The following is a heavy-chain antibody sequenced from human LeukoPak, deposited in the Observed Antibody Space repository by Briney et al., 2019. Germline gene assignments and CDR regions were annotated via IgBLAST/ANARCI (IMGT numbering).Heavy chain of an antibody. CDR1: GYTFTSYC. CDR2: INPSGGST. V-gene: IGHV1-46*01. D-gene: IGHD6-13*01. J-gene: IGHJ4*02. Sequence: ASVKVSCKASGYTFTSYCMHWVRQAPGQGLGWMGIINPSGGSTSYAQKFQGRVTMTRDTSTSTVYMELSSLRSEDTAVYYCAANPAAAGNFDYWGQGTLVTVSS. CDR3: AANPAAAGNFDY.